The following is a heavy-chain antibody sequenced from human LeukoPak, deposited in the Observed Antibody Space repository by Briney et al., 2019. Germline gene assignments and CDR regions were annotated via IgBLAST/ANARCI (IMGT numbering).Heavy chain of an antibody. CDR1: GYSFTSYW. Sequence: GESLKISCKGSGYSFTSYWIGWVRQMPGKGLEWMGIIYPGDSDTRYSPSFQGQVTISADKSISTAYLQWSSLKASDTAIYYCARRSGYDRYDYYYGMDVWGQGTTVTVSS. CDR3: ARRSGYDRYDYYYGMDV. J-gene: IGHJ6*02. D-gene: IGHD5-12*01. V-gene: IGHV5-51*01. CDR2: IYPGDSDT.